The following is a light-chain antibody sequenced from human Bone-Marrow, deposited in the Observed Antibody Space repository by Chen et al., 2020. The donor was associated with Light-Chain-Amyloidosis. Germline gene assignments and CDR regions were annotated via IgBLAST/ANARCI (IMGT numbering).Light chain of an antibody. CDR2: GSS. V-gene: IGKV3-20*01. CDR3: QQYGTSPLT. J-gene: IGKJ4*01. CDR1: QTISSNY. Sequence: EIVLTQSPGTLSLSPGEGANLSCRASQTISSNYLTWYQQKFGQAPRLLIYGSSSRAPGIPDRFTGSGSGTDFTLTINRLEPEDFAMYYCQQYGTSPLTFGGGTKVEI.